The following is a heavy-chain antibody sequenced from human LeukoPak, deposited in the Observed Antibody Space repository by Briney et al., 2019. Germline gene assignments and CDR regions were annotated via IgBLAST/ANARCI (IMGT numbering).Heavy chain of an antibody. D-gene: IGHD2-2*01. CDR2: IYPGDSDT. Sequence: KPGESLKISCKGSGYSFTNYWIGLVRQMPGKGLEWMGVIYPGDSDTKYSPSFQGQATISVDKSISTAYLQWSSLKASDTAMYYCARRAEYCSSTTCPLDHWGQGTLVTVSS. CDR1: GYSFTNYW. V-gene: IGHV5-51*01. CDR3: ARRAEYCSSTTCPLDH. J-gene: IGHJ4*02.